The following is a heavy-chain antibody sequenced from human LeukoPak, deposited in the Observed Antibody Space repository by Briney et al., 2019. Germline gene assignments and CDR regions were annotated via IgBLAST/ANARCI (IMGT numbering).Heavy chain of an antibody. CDR3: CQFYGSGSYYYGMDV. D-gene: IGHD3-10*01. V-gene: IGHV3-11*01. CDR2: ISSSGSTI. J-gene: IGHJ6*02. Sequence: PGGSLRLSCAASGFTFSDYYMSWIRQAPGKGLEWVSYISSSGSTIYYADSVKGRFTISRDNAKNSLYLQMNSLRAEDTAVYYCCQFYGSGSYYYGMDVWGQGTTVTVSS. CDR1: GFTFSDYY.